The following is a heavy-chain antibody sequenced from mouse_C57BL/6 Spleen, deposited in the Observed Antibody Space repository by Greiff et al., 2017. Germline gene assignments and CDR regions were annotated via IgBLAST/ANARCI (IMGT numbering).Heavy chain of an antibody. D-gene: IGHD4-1*02. Sequence: VQLQQPGAELVRPGTSVKLSCKASGYTFTSYWMHWVKQRPGQGLEWIGVIDPSDSYTNYNQKFKGKATLTVDTSSSTAYMQLSSLTSEDAAVYYCARGPNWDYFDYWGQGTTLTVSS. CDR2: IDPSDSYT. CDR3: ARGPNWDYFDY. J-gene: IGHJ2*01. V-gene: IGHV1-59*01. CDR1: GYTFTSYW.